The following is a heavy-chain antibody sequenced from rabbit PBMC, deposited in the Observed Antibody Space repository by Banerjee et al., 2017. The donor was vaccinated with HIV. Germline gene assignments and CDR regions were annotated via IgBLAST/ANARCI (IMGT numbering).Heavy chain of an antibody. CDR2: IDTESDST. D-gene: IGHD1-1*01. V-gene: IGHV1S45*01. J-gene: IGHJ4*01. CDR3: ARGTSSSGYYSGSLNL. CDR1: GFSFSNTYW. Sequence: QEQLEESGGDLVKPEGSLTLTCTASGFSFSNTYWICWVRQAPGKGLELIACIDTESDSTWYASWAKGRFTISKTSSTTVTLQMTSLTAADTATYFCARGTSSSGYYSGSLNLWGQGTLVTVS.